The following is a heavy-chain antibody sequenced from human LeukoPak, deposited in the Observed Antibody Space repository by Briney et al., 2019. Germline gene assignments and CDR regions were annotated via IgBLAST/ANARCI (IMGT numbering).Heavy chain of an antibody. Sequence: GGSLRLSCAASGFTFRSYGMHWVRQAPGKGLEWVAIVRYDGNNKYYADSVKGRFTVSRDNSKNTVSLQLNSLRAEDTAVYYCARGSGAAAGAFDYWGQGTLVTVPS. J-gene: IGHJ4*02. CDR1: GFTFRSYG. CDR2: VRYDGNNK. D-gene: IGHD6-13*01. CDR3: ARGSGAAAGAFDY. V-gene: IGHV3-30*02.